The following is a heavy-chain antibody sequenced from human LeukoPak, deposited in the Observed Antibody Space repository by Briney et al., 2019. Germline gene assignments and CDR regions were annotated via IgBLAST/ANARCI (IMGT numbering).Heavy chain of an antibody. Sequence: GGSLRLSCAASGFTVSSNYMSWVRQAPGKGPEWVLVIYSGGSTYYADSVKGRFTISRDNSKNTLYLQMNSLRAEDTAVYYCARADYGDYFDYWGQGTLVTVSS. CDR2: IYSGGST. J-gene: IGHJ4*02. CDR1: GFTVSSNY. V-gene: IGHV3-66*01. D-gene: IGHD3-16*01. CDR3: ARADYGDYFDY.